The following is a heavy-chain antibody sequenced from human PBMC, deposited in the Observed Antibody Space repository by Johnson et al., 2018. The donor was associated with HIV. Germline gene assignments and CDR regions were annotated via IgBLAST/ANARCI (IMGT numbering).Heavy chain of an antibody. Sequence: VQLVESGGGWIQPGGSMRLSCAVSGFTVRNNYMSWVRQAPGKGLAWVSGISGSGGSTYYADSVKGRFTISRDNAKNTVYLQMDSLRDEDVAVYYCARGALGSFDIWGQGTMVTVSA. J-gene: IGHJ3*02. CDR2: ISGSGGST. CDR3: ARGALGSFDI. CDR1: GFTVRNNY. V-gene: IGHV3-23*04. D-gene: IGHD3-10*01.